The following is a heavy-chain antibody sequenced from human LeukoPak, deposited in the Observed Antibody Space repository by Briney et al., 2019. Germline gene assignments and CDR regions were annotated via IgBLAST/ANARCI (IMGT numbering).Heavy chain of an antibody. CDR3: ASDDHYFDY. CDR1: GGSISRYY. V-gene: IGHV4-4*07. Sequence: SETLPLTSSLAGGSISRYYWSGIRQRAGQGLEWIGRIYTSGSTNYNPSLKSRVTMSVDTSKNQFCLRLSSVTAADTAVYYCASDDHYFDYWGQGTLVTVSS. CDR2: IYTSGST. J-gene: IGHJ4*02.